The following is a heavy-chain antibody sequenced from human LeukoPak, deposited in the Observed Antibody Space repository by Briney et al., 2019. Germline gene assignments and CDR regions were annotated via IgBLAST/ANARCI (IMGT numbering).Heavy chain of an antibody. D-gene: IGHD5-18*01. Sequence: GGSLRLSCAASGFTFSSYSMNWVRQAPGKGLEWVSYISSSSRTVYYADSVKGRFTISRDNAKNSLYLQMNSLRVEDTAVYYCARDYLDTATAFDYWGQGALVTVSS. V-gene: IGHV3-48*04. J-gene: IGHJ4*02. CDR2: ISSSSRTV. CDR3: ARDYLDTATAFDY. CDR1: GFTFSSYS.